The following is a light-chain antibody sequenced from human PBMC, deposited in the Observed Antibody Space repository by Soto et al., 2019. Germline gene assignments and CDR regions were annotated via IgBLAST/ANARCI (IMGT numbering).Light chain of an antibody. V-gene: IGKV1-5*03. CDR2: TAS. J-gene: IGKJ2*01. CDR1: QAISSF. CDR3: QQYKYYST. Sequence: DSQMTQSPSTLSASVGDRVTISCRASQAISSFLAWYQQKPGRAPKLLIYTASTLESGIPSRFSGSGSGTDFTLTISSLQPDDFATYYCQQYKYYSTFGQGTKVDI.